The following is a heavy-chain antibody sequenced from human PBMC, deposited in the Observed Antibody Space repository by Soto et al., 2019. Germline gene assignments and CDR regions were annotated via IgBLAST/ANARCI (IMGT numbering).Heavy chain of an antibody. CDR2: ISGSGGST. Sequence: EVQLLESGGGLVPPGGSPRLSCAASGFTFSRHDMSWVRQAPGKGLEWVAAISGSGGSTYYADAVKGRFTISRVSSENRLYLQNNSLRGEGTVLYYSSKWYLGDCSGNSCYGVGGTATFDSGGQGTMVIVSS. D-gene: IGHD2-2*01. J-gene: IGHJ3*02. CDR1: GFTFSRHD. CDR3: SKWYLGDCSGNSCYGVGGTATFDS. V-gene: IGHV3-23*01.